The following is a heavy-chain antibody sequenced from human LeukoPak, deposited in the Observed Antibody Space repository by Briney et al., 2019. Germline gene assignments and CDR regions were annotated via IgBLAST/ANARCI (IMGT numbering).Heavy chain of an antibody. CDR1: GFAFSTYS. CDR2: ISSSSSYI. Sequence: PGGSLRLSCAASGFAFSTYSMNWVRQSPGKGLEWVSSISSSSSYIYYADSVKGRFTISRDNAKSSLYLQMNSLRAEDTAVYYCTRAPPIAAAAMRYYYYYMDVWGTGTTVTVSS. V-gene: IGHV3-21*01. J-gene: IGHJ6*03. CDR3: TRAPPIAAAAMRYYYYYMDV. D-gene: IGHD6-13*01.